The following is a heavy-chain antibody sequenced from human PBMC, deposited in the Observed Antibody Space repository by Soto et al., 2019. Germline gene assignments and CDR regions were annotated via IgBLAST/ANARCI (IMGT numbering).Heavy chain of an antibody. Sequence: PGGSLRLSCAVSGFTFTRYSMNWVRQAPGKGLEWVSSISSTTNYIYYGDSMKGRFTISRDNAKNSLYLEMNSLRAEDTAVYYCARESEDLTSNFDYWGQGTLVTVPQ. J-gene: IGHJ4*02. CDR3: ARESEDLTSNFDY. CDR2: ISSTTNYI. CDR1: GFTFTRYS. V-gene: IGHV3-21*06.